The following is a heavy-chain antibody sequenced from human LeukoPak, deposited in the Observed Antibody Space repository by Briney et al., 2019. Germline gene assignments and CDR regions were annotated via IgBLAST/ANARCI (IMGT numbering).Heavy chain of an antibody. Sequence: SETLSLTCTVFGDLIWIRQPPGKGLAWIGHIYSSGSTNYNPSLKSRVTISVDTSKNQFSLKVTSVSAADTAVYYCARDPGGSSWYYFQLWGQGTLVTVSS. CDR2: IYSSGST. CDR1: GD. V-gene: IGHV4-59*01. D-gene: IGHD6-13*01. J-gene: IGHJ1*01. CDR3: ARDPGGSSWYYFQL.